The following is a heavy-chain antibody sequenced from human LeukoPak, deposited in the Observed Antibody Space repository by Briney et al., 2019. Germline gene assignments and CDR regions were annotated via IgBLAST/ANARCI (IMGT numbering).Heavy chain of an antibody. Sequence: GGSLRLSCAASGFTFSSYGMHWVRQAPGKGLEWVAFIRYDGSNKYYADSVKGRFTISRDNSKNTLYLQMNSLRAEDTAVYYCALGSGYSYGSFDYWGQGTLVTVAS. D-gene: IGHD5-18*01. V-gene: IGHV3-30*02. CDR3: ALGSGYSYGSFDY. J-gene: IGHJ4*02. CDR2: IRYDGSNK. CDR1: GFTFSSYG.